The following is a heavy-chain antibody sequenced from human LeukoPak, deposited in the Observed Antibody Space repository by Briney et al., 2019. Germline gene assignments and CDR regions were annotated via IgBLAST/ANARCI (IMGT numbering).Heavy chain of an antibody. CDR2: ISYDGSSK. CDR1: GFTFSNYA. D-gene: IGHD6-19*01. CDR3: ARPSHPKTNGWYYFFGMDV. Sequence: GESLRLSCAASGFTFSNYAILWVRQAPGKGLEWVAVISYDGSSKNFADSVKGRFTISRDNSKNTLYLQMYSLRVEDTAVYYCARPSHPKTNGWYYFFGMDVWGQGTTVTVSS. J-gene: IGHJ6*02. V-gene: IGHV3-30-3*01.